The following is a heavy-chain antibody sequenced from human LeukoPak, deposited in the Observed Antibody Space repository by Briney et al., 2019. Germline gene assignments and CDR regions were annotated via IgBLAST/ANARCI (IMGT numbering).Heavy chain of an antibody. CDR3: ARGGATTVTPNPYYYMDV. Sequence: GGSLRLSCAASGFTFSSYWMSWVRQAPGKGLEWVANIKQDGSEKYYVDSVKGRFTIPRDNAKNSLYLQMNSLRAEDTAVYYCARGGATTVTPNPYYYMDVWGKGTTVTVSS. J-gene: IGHJ6*03. CDR2: IKQDGSEK. CDR1: GFTFSSYW. V-gene: IGHV3-7*01. D-gene: IGHD4-11*01.